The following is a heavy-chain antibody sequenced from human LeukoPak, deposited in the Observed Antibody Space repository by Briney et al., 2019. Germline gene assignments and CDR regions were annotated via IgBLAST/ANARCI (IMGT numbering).Heavy chain of an antibody. J-gene: IGHJ4*02. CDR3: AKIRYSSNSGSYYYFDY. V-gene: IGHV3-7*02. D-gene: IGHD3-10*01. CDR1: GFTFSFFW. CDR2: IKQDGSEK. Sequence: PGGSLRLSCAASGFTFSFFWMSWVRQAPGKGLEWVANIKQDGSEKYFVDSVKGRFSISRDNAKNSLFLQMNSLRAEDTAVYYCAKIRYSSNSGSYYYFDYWGQGTLVTVSS.